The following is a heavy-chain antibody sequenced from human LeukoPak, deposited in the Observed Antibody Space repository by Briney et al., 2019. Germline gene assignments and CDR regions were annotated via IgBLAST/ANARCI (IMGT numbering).Heavy chain of an antibody. V-gene: IGHV5-10-1*01. D-gene: IGHD4-17*01. Sequence: GESLTISCKGSGYSFTNYWISWVRQMPGTGLEWMGRIDPSDSYTKYSPSFEGHVTISVDKSISTAFLQWNSLKASDSAMYYCATGASKVTTDFANYWGQGTQVAVSS. CDR3: ATGASKVTTDFANY. J-gene: IGHJ4*02. CDR1: GYSFTNYW. CDR2: IDPSDSYT.